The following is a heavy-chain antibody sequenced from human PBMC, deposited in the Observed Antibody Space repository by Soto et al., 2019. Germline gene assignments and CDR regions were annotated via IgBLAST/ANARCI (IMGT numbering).Heavy chain of an antibody. J-gene: IGHJ5*02. D-gene: IGHD3-22*01. CDR2: ISAYSGDT. V-gene: IGHV1-18*01. CDR1: GYSFTNYP. CDR3: ARDRDSRNYYDSSGYPPYST. Sequence: GASVKVSCKASGYSFTNYPIAWVRRAPGQGLEWMGWISAYSGDTNYAQKFQGRVTMTRDTSTTTAYLELNSLRDEDTAVYYCARDRDSRNYYDSSGYPPYSTWGQGTLVTVSS.